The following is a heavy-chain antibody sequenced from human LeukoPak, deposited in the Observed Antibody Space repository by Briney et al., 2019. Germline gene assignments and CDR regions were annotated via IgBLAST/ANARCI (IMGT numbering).Heavy chain of an antibody. CDR3: ARDRGGLPY. J-gene: IGHJ4*02. D-gene: IGHD5-18*01. CDR1: GFTFSNFW. V-gene: IGHV3-7*04. CDR2: IKPDGTEE. Sequence: PGGSLRLSCAVSGFTFSNFWMTWVRQAPGKGLQWVANIKPDGTEEYYADSVKGRFTISRDNAKNSLYLQMNSLRVEDTAVYYCARDRGGLPYWGQGTLVTASS.